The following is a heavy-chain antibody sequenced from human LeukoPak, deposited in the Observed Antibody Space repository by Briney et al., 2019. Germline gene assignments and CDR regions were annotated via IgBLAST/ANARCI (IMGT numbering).Heavy chain of an antibody. CDR3: AKDLLGLTAPKAYFDF. Sequence: GRSLRLSCAVSGCIFSNSGIHWVRQAPGKGLVWVAGISYDGSEKYYAESVKGRFTISRDNSKTTVYLQMNSLEIEDTAVYYCAKDLLGLTAPKAYFDFWGQGTLVTVSS. J-gene: IGHJ4*02. V-gene: IGHV3-30*18. CDR2: ISYDGSEK. CDR1: GCIFSNSG. D-gene: IGHD2-21*02.